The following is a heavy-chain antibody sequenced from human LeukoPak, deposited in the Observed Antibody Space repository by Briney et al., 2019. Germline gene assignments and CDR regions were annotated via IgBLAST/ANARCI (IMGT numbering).Heavy chain of an antibody. CDR3: VKGGLYSGDYYGH. J-gene: IGHJ4*02. Sequence: PGGSLRLSCSGSGFTFTSYAMHWVRQAPGKGLGYVSSISGNGGSTYYADSVNGRFTISRDNSKNQVYLQMSSLRDDDTAFYYCVKGGLYSGDYYGHWGQGTLVTVSS. V-gene: IGHV3-64D*06. CDR2: ISGNGGST. D-gene: IGHD1-26*01. CDR1: GFTFTSYA.